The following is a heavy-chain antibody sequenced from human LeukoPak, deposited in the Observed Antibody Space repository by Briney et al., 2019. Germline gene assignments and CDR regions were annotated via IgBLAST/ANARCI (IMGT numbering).Heavy chain of an antibody. J-gene: IGHJ4*02. CDR1: GFTFSSYS. CDR3: ARDSSSWSNNHNFDY. Sequence: GGSLRLSCAASGFTFSSYSMNWVRQAPGKGLEWVSYISSSSSTIYYADSVKGRFTISRDNAKNSLYLQMNSLRAEDTAVYYCARDSSSWSNNHNFDYWGQGTLVTVSS. CDR2: ISSSSSTI. V-gene: IGHV3-48*01. D-gene: IGHD6-13*01.